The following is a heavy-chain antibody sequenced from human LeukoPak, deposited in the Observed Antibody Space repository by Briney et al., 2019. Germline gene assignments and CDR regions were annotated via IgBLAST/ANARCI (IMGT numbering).Heavy chain of an antibody. CDR1: GGSITSHY. J-gene: IGHJ3*02. CDR3: ARLLNNDNAGDPDTFDM. D-gene: IGHD4-17*01. V-gene: IGHV4-59*08. Sequence: PSETLSLTCSVPGGSITSHYWSWIRQSPGKGLEWISYISYTGSPRYNPSFQSRVTISLDTSKTHFSLKLTSVTAADTAVYYCARLLNNDNAGDPDTFDMWGPGTMVTVSS. CDR2: ISYTGSP.